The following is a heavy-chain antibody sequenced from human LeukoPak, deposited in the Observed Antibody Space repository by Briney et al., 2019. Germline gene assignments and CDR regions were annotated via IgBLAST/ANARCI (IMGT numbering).Heavy chain of an antibody. CDR3: AELGITMIGGV. V-gene: IGHV3-7*01. D-gene: IGHD3-10*02. CDR2: IKQDGSEK. Sequence: GGSLRLSCAASGFTVSSNYMTWVRQAPGKGLEWVANIKQDGSEKYYVDSVKGRFTISRDNAKNSLYLQMNSLRAEDTAVYYCAELGITMIGGVWGKGTTVTISS. J-gene: IGHJ6*04. CDR1: GFTVSSNY.